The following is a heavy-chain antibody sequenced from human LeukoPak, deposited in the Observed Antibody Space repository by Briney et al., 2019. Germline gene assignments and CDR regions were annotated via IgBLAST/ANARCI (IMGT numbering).Heavy chain of an antibody. CDR3: AGAPLRTTVTINWFDP. V-gene: IGHV1-8*01. CDR2: MNPNSGNT. CDR1: GCTFTSYD. Sequence: ASVKVSCKASGCTFTSYDINWVRQATGQGLEWMGWMNPNSGNTGYAQKFQGRVTMTRNTSISTAYMELSSLRSEDTAVYYCAGAPLRTTVTINWFDPWGQGTPVTVSS. J-gene: IGHJ5*02. D-gene: IGHD4-17*01.